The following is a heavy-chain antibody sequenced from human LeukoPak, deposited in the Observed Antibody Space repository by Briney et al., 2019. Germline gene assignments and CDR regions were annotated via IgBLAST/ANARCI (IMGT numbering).Heavy chain of an antibody. V-gene: IGHV4-4*02. CDR3: ARGAYYYDSSGLFDY. CDR1: GGSISSSDW. CDR2: IYHSGTT. D-gene: IGHD3-22*01. J-gene: IGHJ4*02. Sequence: SGTLSLTCAVSGGSISSSDWWNWVRQPPGKGLEWIGEIYHSGTTNYNPSLKSRVTISVDKSKNHFSLNLSSVTAADTAVYYCARGAYYYDSSGLFDYWGQGTLVTASS.